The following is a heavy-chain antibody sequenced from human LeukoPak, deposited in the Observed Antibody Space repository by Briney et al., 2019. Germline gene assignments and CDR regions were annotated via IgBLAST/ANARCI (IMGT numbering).Heavy chain of an antibody. CDR1: GGSISSYY. CDR3: ARHGSYSSGCYSFDY. CDR2: IYYSGTT. Sequence: PSETLSLTCTVSGGSISSYYWSWIRQPPGKGLEWVGRIYYSGTTNYSPSLKSRVTISVDTSKNQFSLKLSSVTAADTAVYYCARHGSYSSGCYSFDYWGQGTLVTVSS. V-gene: IGHV4-59*08. D-gene: IGHD3-10*01. J-gene: IGHJ4*02.